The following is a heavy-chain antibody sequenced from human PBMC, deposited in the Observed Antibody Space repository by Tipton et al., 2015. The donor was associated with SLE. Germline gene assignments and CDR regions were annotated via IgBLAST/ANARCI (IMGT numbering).Heavy chain of an antibody. CDR1: GFTFSSYG. Sequence: SLRVSCAASGFTFSSYGIYWVRQAPGKGLEWVAVISYDGSNKYYADSVKGRFTISRENGQNSLYLQINSLRPGDTAVYYCARESEEGCFDYWGQGTLVTVSS. CDR3: ARESEEGCFDY. V-gene: IGHV3-30*03. J-gene: IGHJ4*02. CDR2: ISYDGSNK.